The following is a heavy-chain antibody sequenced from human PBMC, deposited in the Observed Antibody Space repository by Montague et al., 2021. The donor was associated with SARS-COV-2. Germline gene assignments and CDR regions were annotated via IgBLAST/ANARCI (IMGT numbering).Heavy chain of an antibody. CDR3: ARHGPYYEISTGYFRPYYFDH. J-gene: IGHJ4*02. V-gene: IGHV4-39*01. Sequence: SETLSLTCSVSGGTLSSTSFYWGRIRQPPGRGLEWIGTMHYSERPXYNPSLQSRVTISADRSKNRFSLNLGSVTASDTAVYYCARHGPYYEISTGYFRPYYFDHWGQGSLVTVAS. CDR2: MHYSERP. D-gene: IGHD3-9*01. CDR1: GGTLSSTSFY.